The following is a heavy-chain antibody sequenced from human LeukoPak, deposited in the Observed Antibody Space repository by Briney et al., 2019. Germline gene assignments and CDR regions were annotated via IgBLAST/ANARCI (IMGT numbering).Heavy chain of an antibody. CDR1: GGSFSGYY. Sequence: SETLSLTCAVYGGSFSGYYWSWIRQPPGKGLEWIGEINHSGSTNYNPSLKSRDTISVDTSKNQFSLKLSSVTAADTAVYYCARGRPRVPAAITPRDYWGQGTLVTVSS. D-gene: IGHD2-2*01. V-gene: IGHV4-34*01. CDR2: INHSGST. CDR3: ARGRPRVPAAITPRDY. J-gene: IGHJ4*02.